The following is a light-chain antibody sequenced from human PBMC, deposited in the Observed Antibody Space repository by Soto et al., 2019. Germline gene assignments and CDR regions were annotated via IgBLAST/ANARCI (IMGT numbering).Light chain of an antibody. CDR3: SSYTSSSTLVV. V-gene: IGLV2-14*01. J-gene: IGLJ2*01. CDR2: EVS. CDR1: SSDVGGYNY. Sequence: QSALTQPASVSGSPGQSITISCTGTSSDVGGYNYVSWYQQHPGKAPKFMIYEVSNRPSGVSNRFSVSKSGNTASLTISGLQAEDEADYYCSSYTSSSTLVVFGGGTKVTVL.